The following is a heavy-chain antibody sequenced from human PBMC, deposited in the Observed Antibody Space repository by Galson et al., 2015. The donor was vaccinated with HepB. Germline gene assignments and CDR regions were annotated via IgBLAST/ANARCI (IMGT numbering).Heavy chain of an antibody. CDR2: ISYDGSNK. V-gene: IGHV3-30-3*01. J-gene: IGHJ5*02. Sequence: SLRLSCAASGFTFSSYAMHWVRQAPGKGLEWVAVISYDGSNKYYADSVKGRFTISRDNSKNTLYLQMNSLRAEDTAVYYCARVGSVGKLQPNNWFDPWGQGTLVTVSS. D-gene: IGHD1-26*01. CDR1: GFTFSSYA. CDR3: ARVGSVGKLQPNNWFDP.